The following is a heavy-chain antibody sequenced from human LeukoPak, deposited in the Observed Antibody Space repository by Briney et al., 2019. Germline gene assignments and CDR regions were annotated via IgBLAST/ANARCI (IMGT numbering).Heavy chain of an antibody. V-gene: IGHV3-30*02. CDR3: AGTRHSNYYYYYMDV. Sequence: GGSLRLSCAASGITFSSYGMHWVRQAPGKGLEWVSFIRYDGSNKYYADSVKGRFTISRDNSKNTLYLQMNSLRAEDTAVYYCAGTRHSNYYYYYMDVWGKGTTVTISS. D-gene: IGHD1-14*01. J-gene: IGHJ6*03. CDR2: IRYDGSNK. CDR1: GITFSSYG.